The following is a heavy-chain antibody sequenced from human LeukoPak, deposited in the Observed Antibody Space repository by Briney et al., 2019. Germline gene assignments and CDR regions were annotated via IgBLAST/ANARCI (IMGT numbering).Heavy chain of an antibody. CDR1: GGSISSYY. J-gene: IGHJ4*02. Sequence: SETLSLTCTVSGGSISSYYWSWIRQPPGKGLEWIGYIYYSGSTNYNPFLKSRVTISVDTSKNQFSLKLSSVTAADTAVYYCARFYLDDYTWGQGTLVTVSS. D-gene: IGHD5-24*01. CDR2: IYYSGST. V-gene: IGHV4-59*12. CDR3: ARFYLDDYT.